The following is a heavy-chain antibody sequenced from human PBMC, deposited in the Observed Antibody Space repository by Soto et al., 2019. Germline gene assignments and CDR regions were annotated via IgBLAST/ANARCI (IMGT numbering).Heavy chain of an antibody. CDR3: ARGGQDFWSGPFDY. D-gene: IGHD3-3*01. CDR2: IGNSGST. Sequence: SETLSLTCTVSGGSISNYFCNWIRQPAGKGLEWIGRIGNSGSTNYNPSLKSRITMSADTSRNQFSLKLNSVTAADTAVYYCARGGQDFWSGPFDYWGQGALVTVSS. J-gene: IGHJ4*02. CDR1: GGSISNYF. V-gene: IGHV4-4*07.